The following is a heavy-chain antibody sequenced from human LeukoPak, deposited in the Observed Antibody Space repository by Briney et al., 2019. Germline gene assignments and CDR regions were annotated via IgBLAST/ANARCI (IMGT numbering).Heavy chain of an antibody. D-gene: IGHD2-2*01. CDR3: SRDSASLRYCSSTSCSYGGY. CDR1: GFTLSSYS. Sequence: GGSLRLSCAASGFTLSSYSMNWVRQAPGKGLEWVSSISSSSSYIYYADSVNGRFTTSRDNAKNSLYLQMNSLRAEDTAVYYCSRDSASLRYCSSTSCSYGGYWGQGTLVTVSS. J-gene: IGHJ4*02. CDR2: ISSSSSYI. V-gene: IGHV3-21*01.